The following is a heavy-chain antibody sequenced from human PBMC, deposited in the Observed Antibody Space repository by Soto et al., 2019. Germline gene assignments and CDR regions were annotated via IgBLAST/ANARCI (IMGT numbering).Heavy chain of an antibody. V-gene: IGHV1-24*01. CDR2: FDPEDGDT. Sequence: ASVKVSCKVSGYTLTELSMHWVRQAPGKGLEWMGGFDPEDGDTIYAQKFQGGVTMTEDTSTHTAYMELSSLRSEDTAVYYCERGPRRVVIEASDYWGEGTLVSVTS. D-gene: IGHD3-3*01. CDR1: GYTLTELS. J-gene: IGHJ4*02. CDR3: ERGPRRVVIEASDY.